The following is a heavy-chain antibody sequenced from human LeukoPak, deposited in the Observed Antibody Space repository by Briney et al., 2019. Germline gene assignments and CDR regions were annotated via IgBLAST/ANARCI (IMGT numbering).Heavy chain of an antibody. J-gene: IGHJ4*02. Sequence: GGSLRLSCAASGFTFSSYAMSWVRQAPGNGLEWVSAISGSGGSTYYADSVKGRFTISRDNSKNTLYLQMNSLRAEDTAVYYCAKADRMIVVVITQFDYWGQGTLVTVSS. D-gene: IGHD3-22*01. CDR1: GFTFSSYA. CDR3: AKADRMIVVVITQFDY. CDR2: ISGSGGST. V-gene: IGHV3-23*01.